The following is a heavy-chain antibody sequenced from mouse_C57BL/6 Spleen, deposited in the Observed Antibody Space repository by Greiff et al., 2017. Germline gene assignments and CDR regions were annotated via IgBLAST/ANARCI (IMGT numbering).Heavy chain of an antibody. J-gene: IGHJ1*03. D-gene: IGHD3-3*01. CDR2: IYPGDGDT. V-gene: IGHV1-80*01. CDR3: ARDSGTGWYFDV. CDR1: GYAFRSYW. Sequence: QVHVKPSGAELVKPGASVKISCKASGYAFRSYWMNWVKQRPGKGLEWIGQIYPGDGDTNYNGKFKGKATLTADKSSSPAYMPLSSLTSEDSAVYFCARDSGTGWYFDVWGTGTTVTVSS.